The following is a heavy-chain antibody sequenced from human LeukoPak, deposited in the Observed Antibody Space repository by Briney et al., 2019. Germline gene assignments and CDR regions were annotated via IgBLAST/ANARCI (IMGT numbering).Heavy chain of an antibody. J-gene: IGHJ6*03. CDR1: GGTFSSYA. CDR3: ARRTTVTTDYYYYYMDV. V-gene: IGHV1-69*01. D-gene: IGHD4-11*01. Sequence: ASVKVSCKASGGTFSSYAISWVRQAPGQGLEWMGGIIPIFGTANYAQKFQGRVTITADESTSTAYMELSSLRSEDTAVYYCARRTTVTTDYYYYYMDVWGKGTTVTVSS. CDR2: IIPIFGTA.